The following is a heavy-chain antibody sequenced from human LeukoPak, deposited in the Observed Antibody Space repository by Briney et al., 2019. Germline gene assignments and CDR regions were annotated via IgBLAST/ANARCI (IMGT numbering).Heavy chain of an antibody. CDR2: IRYDESNH. D-gene: IGHD6-25*01. CDR3: ARVSEIVAGHIMDV. CDR1: GFTFRNYG. J-gene: IGHJ6*04. Sequence: GGSLRLSCAVSGFTFRNYGMHWVRQAPGKGLEWVTFIRYDESNHYYADSVKGRFTISRDNAKNSLYLQMNSLRAEDTAVYYCARVSEIVAGHIMDVWGKGTTVTVSS. V-gene: IGHV3-30*02.